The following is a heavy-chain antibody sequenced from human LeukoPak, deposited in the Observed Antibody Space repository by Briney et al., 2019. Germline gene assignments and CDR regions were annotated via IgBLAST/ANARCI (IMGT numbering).Heavy chain of an antibody. V-gene: IGHV3-30*18. D-gene: IGHD6-19*01. CDR2: ISYDGSNK. CDR1: GFTFSSYG. Sequence: GGSLRLSCAASGFTFSSYGMHWVRQAPGKGLEWVAVISYDGSNKYYADSVKGRFTISRDNSKNTLYLQMNSLRAEDTAVYYCAKDPGVLVAGYYYYGMDVWGQGTTVTVSS. CDR3: AKDPGVLVAGYYYYGMDV. J-gene: IGHJ6*02.